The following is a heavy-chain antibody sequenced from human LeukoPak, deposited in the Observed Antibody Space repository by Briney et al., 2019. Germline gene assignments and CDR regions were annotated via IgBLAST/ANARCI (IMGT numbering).Heavy chain of an antibody. V-gene: IGHV3-23*01. CDR1: GFTFSSYA. J-gene: IGHJ4*02. CDR2: ISGSGGST. D-gene: IGHD6-13*01. Sequence: PGGSLRLSCAASGFTFSSYAMSWVRQAPGKGLEWVLAISGSGGSTYYADSVKGRFTISRNNSKNTLYLQMNSLRAEDTSVYYCANLYSSSWYAAHWGQGTLVTVSS. CDR3: ANLYSSSWYAAH.